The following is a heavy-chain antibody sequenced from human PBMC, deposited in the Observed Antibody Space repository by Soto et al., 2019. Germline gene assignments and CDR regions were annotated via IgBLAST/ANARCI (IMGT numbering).Heavy chain of an antibody. CDR2: INHSGST. Sequence: QVQLQQWGAGLLKPSETLSLTCAVYGGSFSGYYWSWIRQPPGKGLEWIGEINHSGSTNYNPSLKIRVTISVDTSKNQCSLKLSSVTAADTAVYYCARGGYDPNWFDPWGQGTLVTVSS. J-gene: IGHJ5*02. V-gene: IGHV4-34*01. CDR1: GGSFSGYY. D-gene: IGHD5-12*01. CDR3: ARGGYDPNWFDP.